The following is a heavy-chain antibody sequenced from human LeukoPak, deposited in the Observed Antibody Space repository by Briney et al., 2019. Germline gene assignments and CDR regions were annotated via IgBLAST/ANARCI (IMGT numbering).Heavy chain of an antibody. V-gene: IGHV3-11*05. D-gene: IGHD4-23*01. CDR3: AGGDYGGDCFDY. CDR1: GFTFSDHY. Sequence: PGGSLRLSCEVSGFTFSDHYMSWIRQAPGKRLEWVSYISSGSTYTNYEDSVESRFTISRDNAKNSLYLQMNSLRAEDTAVYYCAGGDYGGDCFDYWGQGTLVTVSS. J-gene: IGHJ4*02. CDR2: ISSGSTYT.